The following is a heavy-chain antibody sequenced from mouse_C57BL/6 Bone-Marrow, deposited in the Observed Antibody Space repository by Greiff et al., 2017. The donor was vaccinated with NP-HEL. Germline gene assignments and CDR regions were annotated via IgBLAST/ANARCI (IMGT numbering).Heavy chain of an antibody. J-gene: IGHJ1*03. Sequence: EVQLQQSGPELVKPGASVKIPCKASGYTFTDYNMDWVKQSHGKSLEWIGDINPNNGGTIYNQKFKGKATLTVDKSSSTAYMELRSLTSEDTAVYYCARRIYDGYYVGYWDYGVWGTTTTVTVAS. CDR2: INPNNGGT. V-gene: IGHV1-18*01. CDR3: ARRIYDGYYVGYWDYGV. CDR1: GYTFTDYN. D-gene: IGHD2-3*01.